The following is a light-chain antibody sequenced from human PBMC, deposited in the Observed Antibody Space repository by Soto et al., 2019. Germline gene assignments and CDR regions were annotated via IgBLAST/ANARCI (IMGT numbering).Light chain of an antibody. Sequence: IRMTISASTLSGSVGDRVTITCRASQSITNWLAWYQLKPGKAPKLLIHEASNLHSGVSSRFTGSGSGTDFTLTITSLQPEDFATYYCQQYKSYWTFGQGANAAIK. J-gene: IGKJ1*01. CDR2: EAS. CDR3: QQYKSYWT. V-gene: IGKV1-5*03. CDR1: QSITNW.